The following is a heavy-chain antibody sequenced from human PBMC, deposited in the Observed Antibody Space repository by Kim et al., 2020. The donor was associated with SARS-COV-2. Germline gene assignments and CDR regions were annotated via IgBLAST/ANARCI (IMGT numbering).Heavy chain of an antibody. CDR1: GFTFDGYT. Sequence: GGSRRLSCAASGFTFDGYTMHWVRQAPGKGLEWVSPISWNGGSTYYADSVKGRFTISRDNSKNSLYLQMNSLRTEDTALYYCAKDTEMAILSIGFDYWG. D-gene: IGHD2-21*01. CDR3: AKDTEMAILSIGFDY. CDR2: ISWNGGST. V-gene: IGHV3-43*01. J-gene: IGHJ4*01.